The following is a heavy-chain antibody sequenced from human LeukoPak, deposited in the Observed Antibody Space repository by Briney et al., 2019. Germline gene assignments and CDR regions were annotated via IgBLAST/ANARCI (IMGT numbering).Heavy chain of an antibody. CDR1: GYSFTGYF. CDR2: INPNSGGT. J-gene: IGHJ5*02. CDR3: ARGVAPGGKRLDP. Sequence: ASVKVSCKTSGYSFTGYFIHWVRQAPGQGCEWLGWINPNSGGTNYAEKFQDSVSMTRDTSINTVYMELSSLRLDDTALYYSARGVAPGGKRLDPWGQGTLITVSS. V-gene: IGHV1-2*02. D-gene: IGHD2-15*01.